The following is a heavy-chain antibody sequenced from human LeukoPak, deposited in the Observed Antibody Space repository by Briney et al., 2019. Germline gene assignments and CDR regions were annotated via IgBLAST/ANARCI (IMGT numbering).Heavy chain of an antibody. CDR3: ARDVRYYDILTANYYYYMDV. V-gene: IGHV3-21*01. J-gene: IGHJ6*03. D-gene: IGHD3-9*01. Sequence: GGSLRLSCVASGFTFSSYSMNWVRQAPGKGLEWVSSISSSSSYIYYADSVKGRFTISRDNAKNSLYLQMNSLRAEDTAVYYCARDVRYYDILTANYYYYMDVWGKGTTVTVSS. CDR1: GFTFSSYS. CDR2: ISSSSSYI.